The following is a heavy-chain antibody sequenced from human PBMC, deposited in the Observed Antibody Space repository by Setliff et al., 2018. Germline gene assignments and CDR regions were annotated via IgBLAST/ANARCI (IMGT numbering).Heavy chain of an antibody. J-gene: IGHJ4*02. CDR3: ARLRGAFDY. V-gene: IGHV4-59*01. CDR1: GGSISSYY. CDR2: IYYSGST. Sequence: LSLTCTVSGGSISSYYWSWIRQPPGKRLEWIGYIYYSGSTNYNPSLESRVTISVDTSKNQFSLRLNSATAADTAVHYCARLRGAFDYWGQGTLVTVSS. D-gene: IGHD3-16*01.